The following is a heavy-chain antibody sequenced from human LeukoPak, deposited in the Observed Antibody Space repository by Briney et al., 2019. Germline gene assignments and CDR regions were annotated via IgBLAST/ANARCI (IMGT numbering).Heavy chain of an antibody. CDR2: ISWNSGSI. D-gene: IGHD2-2*01. Sequence: GGSLRLSCAASGFTFDDYAMHWVRQAPGKGLEWVSGISWNSGSIGYADSVKGRFTISRDNAKNSLYLQMNSLRAEDTAVYYCARDRGYCSSTSCPEFDYWGQGTLVTVSS. V-gene: IGHV3-9*01. CDR3: ARDRGYCSSTSCPEFDY. J-gene: IGHJ4*02. CDR1: GFTFDDYA.